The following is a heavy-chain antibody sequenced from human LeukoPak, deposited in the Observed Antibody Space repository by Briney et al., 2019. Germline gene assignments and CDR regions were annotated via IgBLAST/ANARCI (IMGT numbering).Heavy chain of an antibody. V-gene: IGHV3-48*01. CDR1: GFTFSSYS. D-gene: IGHD5-18*01. J-gene: IGHJ4*02. CDR2: ISSSSSTI. CDR3: ARPPEGYSYGFYFGH. Sequence: PGGSLRLSCAASGFTFSSYSMNWVRQAPGKGLEWDSYISSSSSTIYYADSVKGRFTISRDNAKNSLYLQMNSLRAEDTAVYYCARPPEGYSYGFYFGHWGQGAPVIVSS.